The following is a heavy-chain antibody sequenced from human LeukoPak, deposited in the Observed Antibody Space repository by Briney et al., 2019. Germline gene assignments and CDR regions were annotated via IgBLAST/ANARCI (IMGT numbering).Heavy chain of an antibody. CDR3: ATENYASPYY. CDR2: ISGSGIYT. J-gene: IGHJ4*02. D-gene: IGHD2-2*01. CDR1: GFTFSHYY. Sequence: PGGSLRLSCVGSGFTFSHYYMSWVRQAPGKGLEWVSFISGSGIYTNYVDSVKGRFTISRDNAGNSLYLQMNSLRAEDTAVYYCATENYASPYYWGQGTLVTVSS. V-gene: IGHV3-11*06.